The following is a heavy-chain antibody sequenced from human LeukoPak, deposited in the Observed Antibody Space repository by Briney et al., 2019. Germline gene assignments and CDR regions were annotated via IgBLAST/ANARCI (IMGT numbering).Heavy chain of an antibody. J-gene: IGHJ6*03. V-gene: IGHV1-8*01. D-gene: IGHD6-13*01. Sequence: ASVKVSCKASGYTFTSYDINWVRQATGQGLEWMGWMNPNSGNTGYAQKFQGRVTMTRNTSISTAYMELSSLRSEDTAVYYCARGHSSSWYRTYYYYYYMDVWGKGTTVTISS. CDR3: ARGHSSSWYRTYYYYYYMDV. CDR1: GYTFTSYD. CDR2: MNPNSGNT.